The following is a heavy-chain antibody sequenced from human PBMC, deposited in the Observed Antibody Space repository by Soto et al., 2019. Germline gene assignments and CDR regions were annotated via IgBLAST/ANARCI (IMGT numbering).Heavy chain of an antibody. J-gene: IGHJ4*02. D-gene: IGHD3-10*01. CDR2: IKQDGSEK. CDR1: GFTFSSYW. CDR3: ARGTAFTYLHYYDY. V-gene: IGHV3-7*01. Sequence: GGSRRLSCAASGFTFSSYWMSWVRQAPGKGLEWVANIKQDGSEKYYVDSVKGRFTISRDNAKNSLYLQMNSLRAEDTSVYYCARGTAFTYLHYYDYWGQGTLVTVSS.